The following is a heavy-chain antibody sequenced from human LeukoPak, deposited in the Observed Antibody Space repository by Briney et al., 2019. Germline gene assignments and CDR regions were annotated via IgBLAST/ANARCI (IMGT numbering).Heavy chain of an antibody. CDR1: GFTFSSYS. D-gene: IGHD1-1*01. J-gene: IGHJ4*02. V-gene: IGHV3-21*01. CDR3: ARCTTGRTFGSLREIKRSREIDY. CDR2: ISSSSYI. Sequence: GGSLRLSCAASGFTFSSYSMNWVRQAPGKGLEWVSSISSSSYISYADSVKGRFTISRDNAKNSLYLQMNSLRAEDTAVYYCARCTTGRTFGSLREIKRSREIDYWGQGTLVTVSS.